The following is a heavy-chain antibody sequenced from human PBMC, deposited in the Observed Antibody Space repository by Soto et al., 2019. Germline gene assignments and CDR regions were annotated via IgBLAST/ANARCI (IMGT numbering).Heavy chain of an antibody. CDR2: INHSGST. D-gene: IGHD6-13*01. J-gene: IGHJ5*02. V-gene: IGHV4-34*01. CDR3: ARGQDPGIEAAGRGVVRSRWFDP. Sequence: SETLSLTCAVYGGSFSGYYWSWIRQPPGKGLEWIGEINHSGSTNYNPSLKSRVTISVDTSKNQFSLKLSSVTAADTAVYYCARGQDPGIEAAGRGVVRSRWFDPWGQGTLVNVSS. CDR1: GGSFSGYY.